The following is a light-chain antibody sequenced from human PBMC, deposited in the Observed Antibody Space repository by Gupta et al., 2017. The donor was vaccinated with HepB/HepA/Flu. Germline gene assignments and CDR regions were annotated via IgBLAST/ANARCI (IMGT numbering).Light chain of an antibody. CDR2: GAS. J-gene: IGKJ2*01. V-gene: IGKV3-15*01. Sequence: EIVMTQSPATLSVSPGERATLSCRSSQSVSSNLPWYQQKPGQAPRLLIYGASTRATGIPARFSGSGSGTEFTLTLGSLNSEDFAVYYCQQYNNWPYTFGQGTKLEIK. CDR1: QSVSSN. CDR3: QQYNNWPYT.